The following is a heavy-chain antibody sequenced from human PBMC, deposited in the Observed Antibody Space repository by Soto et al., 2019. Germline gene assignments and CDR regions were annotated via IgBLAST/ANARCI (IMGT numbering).Heavy chain of an antibody. Sequence: PGGSLRLSCAASGFTFSSYAMSWVRQAPGMGLGWVSAISGSGGSTYYADSVKGRFTISRDNSKNTLYLQMNSLRAEDTAVYYCAKYHEGSGSYTSYYYMDVWGKGTTVTVSS. V-gene: IGHV3-23*01. D-gene: IGHD3-10*01. CDR1: GFTFSSYA. CDR3: AKYHEGSGSYTSYYYMDV. CDR2: ISGSGGST. J-gene: IGHJ6*03.